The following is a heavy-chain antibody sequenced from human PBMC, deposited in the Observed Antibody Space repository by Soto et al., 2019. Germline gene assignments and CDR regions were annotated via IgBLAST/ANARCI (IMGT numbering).Heavy chain of an antibody. CDR2: FKPEDGET. D-gene: IGHD5-12*01. V-gene: IGHV1-24*01. J-gene: IGHJ6*02. CDR3: ATGVVGLRSSYYGMDV. CDR1: GYTLTELS. Sequence: ASVKVSCKVSGYTLTELSMHWVRQAPGKGLEWMGGFKPEDGETIYAQKFQGRVTMTEDTSTDTAYMELSSLRSEDTAVYYRATGVVGLRSSYYGMDVWGQGTRVTVSS.